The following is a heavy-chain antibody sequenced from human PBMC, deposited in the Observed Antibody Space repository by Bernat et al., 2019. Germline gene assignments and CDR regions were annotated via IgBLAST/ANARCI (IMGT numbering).Heavy chain of an antibody. D-gene: IGHD2-2*02. Sequence: EVQLVESGGGLVQPGGSLRLSCSASGFTFSTYAMHWVRQAPGKGLEYVSAINSNGVSTYNADSVKGRFTISRDNSKNTLYLQMSSLRAEETAVYYCVKDGYCNSTGCYTLDYWGQGTLVTVSS. CDR1: GFTFSTYA. V-gene: IGHV3-64D*06. CDR3: VKDGYCNSTGCYTLDY. J-gene: IGHJ4*02. CDR2: INSNGVST.